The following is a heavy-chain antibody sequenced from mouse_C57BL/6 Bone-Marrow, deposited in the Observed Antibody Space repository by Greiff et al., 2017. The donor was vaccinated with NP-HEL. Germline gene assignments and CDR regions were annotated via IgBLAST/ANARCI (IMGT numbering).Heavy chain of an antibody. CDR2: IYPRSGNT. Sequence: LVESGAELARPGASVKLSCKASGYTFTSYGISWVKQRTGQGLEWIGEIYPRSGNTYYNEKFKGKATLTADKSSSTAYMELRSLTSEDSAVYFCARLRYYDFTGVFAYWGQGTLVTVSA. CDR3: ARLRYYDFTGVFAY. D-gene: IGHD2-4*01. V-gene: IGHV1-81*01. J-gene: IGHJ3*01. CDR1: GYTFTSYG.